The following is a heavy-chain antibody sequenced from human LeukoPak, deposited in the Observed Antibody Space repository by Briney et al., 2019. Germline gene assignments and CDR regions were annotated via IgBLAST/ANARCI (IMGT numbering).Heavy chain of an antibody. CDR3: ARELNWVTT. CDR1: GGSISSGGYY. Sequence: SETLSLTCTVSGGSISSGGYYWSWIRQHPGKGLEWIGHIYYSGTTNYNPSLKSRVTVSVDMSKNQFSLKLSSVTAADTAVYYCARELNWVTTWGQGTLVTVSS. V-gene: IGHV4-61*08. CDR2: IYYSGTT. D-gene: IGHD4-17*01. J-gene: IGHJ5*02.